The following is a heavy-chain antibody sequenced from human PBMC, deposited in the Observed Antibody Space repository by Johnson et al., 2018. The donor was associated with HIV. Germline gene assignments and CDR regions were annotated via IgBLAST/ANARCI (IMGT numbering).Heavy chain of an antibody. Sequence: VYLVESGGGLVQPGRSLRLSCAASGFMLNSHGMHWVRQVSKKGLEWVAGISWNSDTIGYADSVKGRFTISRDNAKKSLYLQMKSLRDEDTALYYCARDVGLWFGELRSGDAFDIWGQGTMVTVSS. CDR3: ARDVGLWFGELRSGDAFDI. D-gene: IGHD3-10*01. J-gene: IGHJ3*02. CDR1: GFMLNSHG. V-gene: IGHV3-9*01. CDR2: ISWNSDTI.